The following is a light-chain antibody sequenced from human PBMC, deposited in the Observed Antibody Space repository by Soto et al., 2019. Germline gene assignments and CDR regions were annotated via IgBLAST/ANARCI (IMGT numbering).Light chain of an antibody. V-gene: IGKV3-20*01. CDR3: QRYGTSPQT. CDR1: QSVRSRY. J-gene: IGKJ1*01. Sequence: EIVLTQSPGTLSLSPGERATLSCRASQSVRSRYLAWYQQKPGQAPRLLIYGSTSRPPGIPDRVSASGSGTEFTLTISRLEPEDFAVYYCQRYGTSPQTFGQGTKVEIK. CDR2: GST.